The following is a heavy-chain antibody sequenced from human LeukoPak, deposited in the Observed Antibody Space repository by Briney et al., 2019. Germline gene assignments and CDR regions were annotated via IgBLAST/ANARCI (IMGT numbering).Heavy chain of an antibody. D-gene: IGHD6-19*01. Sequence: GSLRLSCAASGFIFSDYYMSWIRQPPGKGLEWIGYIYYSGSTNYNPSLKSRVTISVDTSKNQFSPKLSSVTAADTAVYYCARIPYSSGRDYFDYWGQGTLVTVSS. J-gene: IGHJ4*02. CDR1: GFIFSDYY. CDR2: IYYSGST. CDR3: ARIPYSSGRDYFDY. V-gene: IGHV4-59*08.